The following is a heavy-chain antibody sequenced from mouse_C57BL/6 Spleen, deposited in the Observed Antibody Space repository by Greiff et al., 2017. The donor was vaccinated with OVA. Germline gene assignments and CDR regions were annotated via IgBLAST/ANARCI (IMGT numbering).Heavy chain of an antibody. D-gene: IGHD1-1*01. CDR1: GYTFTSYG. CDR2: IYPRSGNT. Sequence: QVQLQQSGAELARPGASVKLSCKASGYTFTSYGISWVKQRTGQGLEWIGEIYPRSGNTYYNEKFKGKATLTADKSSSTAYMELRSLTSEDSAVYFCARWGGNGSSYYWYFDVWGTGTTVTVSS. CDR3: ARWGGNGSSYYWYFDV. J-gene: IGHJ1*03. V-gene: IGHV1-81*01.